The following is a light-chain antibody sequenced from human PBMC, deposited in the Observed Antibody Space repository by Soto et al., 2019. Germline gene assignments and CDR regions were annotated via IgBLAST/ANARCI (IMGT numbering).Light chain of an antibody. Sequence: PLSCRASQGIGDTLAWYQQKPGQTPRLLIYAASSRATGSPDRFSGGGSGTDFTLTISRLEPEDFAVYYCQQYGYSPITSGQGARLEFK. CDR1: QGIGDT. CDR2: AAS. CDR3: QQYGYSPIT. J-gene: IGKJ5*01. V-gene: IGKV3-20*01.